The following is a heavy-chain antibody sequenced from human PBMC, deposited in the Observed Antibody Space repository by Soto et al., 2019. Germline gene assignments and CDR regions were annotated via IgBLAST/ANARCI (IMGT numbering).Heavy chain of an antibody. Sequence: QVQVVQSGAEVKKPGASVKVSCKSSGYTFTSYAMHWVRQAPRQRLEWMGWINTANGYTKSSKRFQGRVTFARDTSASTAYMELSSLRSEDTAMYYCVRAVGATSWYFDLWGRGTLVTVSS. CDR1: GYTFTSYA. J-gene: IGHJ2*01. CDR3: VRAVGATSWYFDL. D-gene: IGHD1-26*01. CDR2: INTANGYT. V-gene: IGHV1-3*04.